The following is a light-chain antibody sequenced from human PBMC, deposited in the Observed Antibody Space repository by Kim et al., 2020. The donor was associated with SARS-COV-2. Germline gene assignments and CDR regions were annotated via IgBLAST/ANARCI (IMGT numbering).Light chain of an antibody. CDR3: NSFASSSTWL. CDR2: AVS. Sequence: GQAITIPCTGTSSDIGAYDYISWYQQHPGKAPKLMIHAVSQRPSGVSDRFSGSKSGNTASLTISGLQAEDEADYYCNSFASSSTWLFGGGTKLTVL. J-gene: IGLJ2*01. V-gene: IGLV2-14*03. CDR1: SSDIGAYDY.